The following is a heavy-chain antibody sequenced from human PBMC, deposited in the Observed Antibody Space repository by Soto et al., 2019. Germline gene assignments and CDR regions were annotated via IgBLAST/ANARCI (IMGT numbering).Heavy chain of an antibody. CDR1: GGSISSYD. D-gene: IGHD3-3*01. J-gene: IGHJ5*02. CDR3: AREHDFWSGYYTGTRSWFDP. Sequence: PSETLSLTCTVSGGSISSYDWSWIRQPPGKGLEWIGYIYYSGSTNYNPSLKSRVTISVDTSKNQFSLKLSSVTAADTAVYYCAREHDFWSGYYTGTRSWFDPWGQGTLVTVSS. CDR2: IYYSGST. V-gene: IGHV4-59*01.